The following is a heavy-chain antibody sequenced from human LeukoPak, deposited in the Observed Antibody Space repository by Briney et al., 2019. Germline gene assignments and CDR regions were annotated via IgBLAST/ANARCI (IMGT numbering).Heavy chain of an antibody. D-gene: IGHD3-3*01. J-gene: IGHJ4*02. V-gene: IGHV1-46*01. CDR1: GYTFTSYY. CDR2: INPSGGST. Sequence: ASVKVSCKASGYTFTSYYMHWVRQAPGQGLEWMGIINPSGGSTSYAQKFQGRVTMTRDMSTSTVYMELSSLRSEDTAVYYCARGIGRDFWSGYSVYYFDYWGQGTLVTVSS. CDR3: ARGIGRDFWSGYSVYYFDY.